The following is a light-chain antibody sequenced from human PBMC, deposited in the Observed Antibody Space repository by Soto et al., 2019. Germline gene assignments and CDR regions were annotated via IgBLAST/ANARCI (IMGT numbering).Light chain of an antibody. Sequence: QSVLTQPPSVSGAPGQRVTISCTGSSSNIGAGYDVHWYQQLPGTAPKLLIYGNSNRPSGVPDRISGSKSGTTASLAITGLRAEDEAEYYCQSYDSSLSGYVVFGGGTKLTVL. V-gene: IGLV1-40*01. CDR2: GNS. CDR1: SSNIGAGYD. CDR3: QSYDSSLSGYVV. J-gene: IGLJ2*01.